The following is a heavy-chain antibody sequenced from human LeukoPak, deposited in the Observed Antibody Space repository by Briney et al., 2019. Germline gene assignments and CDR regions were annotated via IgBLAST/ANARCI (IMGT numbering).Heavy chain of an antibody. CDR3: ARGGSGTYYNWVGWFDP. CDR1: GGSIGSYY. CDR2: FSYGEST. V-gene: IGHV4-59*01. Sequence: SETLSLTCTVSGGSIGSYYWSWIRQPPGKGLEWIGCFSYGESTKYNPSLKSRVTISVDTSKNQFSLKLSSVTAADTAVYYCARGGSGTYYNWVGWFDPWGQGTLVTVSS. D-gene: IGHD3-10*01. J-gene: IGHJ5*02.